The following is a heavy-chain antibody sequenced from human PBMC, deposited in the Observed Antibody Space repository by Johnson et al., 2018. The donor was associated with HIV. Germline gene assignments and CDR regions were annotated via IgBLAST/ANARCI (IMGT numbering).Heavy chain of an antibody. CDR3: TTHQIWETFYAFDI. D-gene: IGHD1-26*01. CDR1: GFTFTSAW. V-gene: IGHV3-15*01. Sequence: EVQLVESGGVVVQPGGSLRLSCAVSGFTFTSAWMSWVRQSPGKGLEWVGRIKSKTAGGTTDYAAPVKGRFTISRDDSKNTLYLQMNSLKTEDTAVYYCTTHQIWETFYAFDIWGQGTVVTVSS. J-gene: IGHJ3*02. CDR2: IKSKTAGGTT.